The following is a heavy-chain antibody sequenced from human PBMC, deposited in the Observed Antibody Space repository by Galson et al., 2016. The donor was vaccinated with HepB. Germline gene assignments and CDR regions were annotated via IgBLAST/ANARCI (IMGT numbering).Heavy chain of an antibody. CDR1: GMSVSTRALR. CDR3: ARHGRGDYVSFDD. CDR2: IDWNDDK. J-gene: IGHJ4*02. D-gene: IGHD4-17*01. V-gene: IGHV2-70*04. Sequence: PALVKPTQTLTLTCTLSGMSVSTRALRVSWIRQPTGKALEWLARIDWNDDKLYRTSLQTRLTIFTDTSKNQVVLRMSNMDPVDTATYYCARHGRGDYVSFDDWGQGTLVTVSS.